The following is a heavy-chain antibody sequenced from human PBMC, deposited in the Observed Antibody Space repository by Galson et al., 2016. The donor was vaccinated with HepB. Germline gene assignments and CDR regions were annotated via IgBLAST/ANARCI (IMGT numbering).Heavy chain of an antibody. V-gene: IGHV5-51*04. D-gene: IGHD6-19*01. CDR2: IWPGDSDS. CDR3: ARAGSGWYPFDY. J-gene: IGHJ4*02. CDR1: GYSFTNYW. Sequence: KVSCKGSGYSFTNYWIGWVRQMPGKGLEWMGIIWPGDSDSRYSPSFQGQVTMSVDKPISTAYLQWDTLKASDTAIYYCARAGSGWYPFDYWGQGTLVTVSS.